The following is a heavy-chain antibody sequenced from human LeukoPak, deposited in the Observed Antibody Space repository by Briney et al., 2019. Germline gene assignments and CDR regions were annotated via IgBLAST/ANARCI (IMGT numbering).Heavy chain of an antibody. D-gene: IGHD3/OR15-3a*01. V-gene: IGHV3-30*04. CDR2: ISYDGSNK. J-gene: IGHJ4*02. CDR1: GFTFSSYA. Sequence: GGSLRLSCAASGFTFSSYAMQLVRQAPGKGLEWVAVISYDGSNKYHADSVKGRFTISRDNSKNTLYLQMNSLRAEDTAVYYCAREGDWYFDHWGQGTLVTVSS. CDR3: AREGDWYFDH.